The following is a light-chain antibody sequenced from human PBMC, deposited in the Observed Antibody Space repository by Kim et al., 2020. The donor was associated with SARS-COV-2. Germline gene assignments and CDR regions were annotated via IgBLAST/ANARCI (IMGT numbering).Light chain of an antibody. Sequence: PGKTARMTWGGNNMGSKSVHWYQQKPGQAPVLVVYDDSDRPSGIPERFSGSNSGNTATLTISRVEAGDEADYYCQVWDSSSDHPVVFGGGTQLTVL. J-gene: IGLJ2*01. CDR3: QVWDSSSDHPVV. CDR1: NMGSKS. CDR2: DDS. V-gene: IGLV3-21*03.